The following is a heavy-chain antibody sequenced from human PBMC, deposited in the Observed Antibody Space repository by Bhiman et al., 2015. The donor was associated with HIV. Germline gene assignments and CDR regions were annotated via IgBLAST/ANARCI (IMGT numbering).Heavy chain of an antibody. J-gene: IGHJ6*03. CDR1: GFTFDDYG. D-gene: IGHD1-26*01. CDR3: ARIGGGGSYYDYYYYMDV. V-gene: IGHV3-20*04. Sequence: EVQLVESGGGLVQPGRSLRLSCAASGFTFDDYGMSWVRQAPGKGLEWVSGINWNGGSTGYADSVKGRFTISRDNAKNSLYLQMNSLRAEDTALYYCARIGGGGSYYDYYYYMDVWGKGTTVTVSS. CDR2: INWNGGST.